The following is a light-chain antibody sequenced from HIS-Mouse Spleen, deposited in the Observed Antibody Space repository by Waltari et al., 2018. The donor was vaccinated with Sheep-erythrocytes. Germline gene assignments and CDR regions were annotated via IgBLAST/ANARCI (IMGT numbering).Light chain of an antibody. Sequence: QSALTQPRSVSGSPGQSVTISCTGTSSDVGGYNYVSWYQQHPGKAPKLMIYDVSKRPSGVPDRFPGSKSGNTASRTISGLQAEDEADYYCCSYAGSYNHVFATGTKVTVL. CDR3: CSYAGSYNHV. J-gene: IGLJ1*01. CDR1: SSDVGGYNY. CDR2: DVS. V-gene: IGLV2-11*01.